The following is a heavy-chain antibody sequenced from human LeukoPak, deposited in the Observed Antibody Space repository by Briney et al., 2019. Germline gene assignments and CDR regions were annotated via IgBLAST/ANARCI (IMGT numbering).Heavy chain of an antibody. Sequence: QSGGSLRLSCAASGFTFSTYAMHWVRQAPGKGLEWVSIISTSGDTTYYAGSVKGRFTIFRDNSKNTLFLQMNSLRAEDTAVYYCARGSPLSYYFDYWGRGTLVTVSS. J-gene: IGHJ4*02. V-gene: IGHV3-23*01. CDR3: ARGSPLSYYFDY. CDR2: ISTSGDTT. D-gene: IGHD2/OR15-2a*01. CDR1: GFTFSTYA.